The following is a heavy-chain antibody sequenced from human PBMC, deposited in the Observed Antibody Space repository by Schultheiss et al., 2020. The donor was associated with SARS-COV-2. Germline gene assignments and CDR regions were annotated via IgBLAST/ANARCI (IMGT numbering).Heavy chain of an antibody. CDR1: GFTFSDYY. CDR2: ISSSGSTI. V-gene: IGHV3-11*01. CDR3: ARDVKTNGMDV. Sequence: GESLKISCAATGFTFSDYYMSWIRQAPGKGLEWVSYISSSGSTIYHADSVKGRFTISRDNAKNSLYMQMNSLRAEDTAAYYCARDVKTNGMDVWGQGTTVTVSS. J-gene: IGHJ6*02.